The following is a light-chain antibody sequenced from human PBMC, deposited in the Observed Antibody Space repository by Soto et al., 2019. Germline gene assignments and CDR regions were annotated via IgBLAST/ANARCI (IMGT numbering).Light chain of an antibody. CDR1: QDISSY. V-gene: IGKV1-33*01. Sequence: IQMTQSPSSLSASVGDRGTISCQASQDISSYLNWYQQKPGKAPKLLIYDASNLETGVPSRFSGSGSGTDFTFTISSLQPEDIATYYCQHYDNFPRAITFGQGTRLEIK. J-gene: IGKJ5*01. CDR2: DAS. CDR3: QHYDNFPRAIT.